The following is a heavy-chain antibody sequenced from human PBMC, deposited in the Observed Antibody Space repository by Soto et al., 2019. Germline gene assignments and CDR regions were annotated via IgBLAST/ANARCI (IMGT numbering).Heavy chain of an antibody. CDR3: ASSYGSGYRAFDY. CDR2: IYYSGST. J-gene: IGHJ4*02. Sequence: SETLSLTCTVSGGSISSSSYYWGWIRQPPGKGLEWIGSIYYSGSTYYNPSLKSRVNISVDTSKNQFSLRSEDTAIYYCASSYGSGYRAFDYWGQGALVTVSS. V-gene: IGHV4-39*01. CDR1: GGSISSSSYY. D-gene: IGHD3-10*01.